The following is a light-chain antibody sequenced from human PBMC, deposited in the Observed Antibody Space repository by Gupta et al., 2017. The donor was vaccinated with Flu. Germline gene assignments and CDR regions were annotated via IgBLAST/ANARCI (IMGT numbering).Light chain of an antibody. Sequence: SSVSGSGGDRVTITWRASRDIDFWLAWYQQKPGRAPKLLIYSASKLRTEAPTRFSGSGSGTEFTLTINNLQPEDFATYYCQQADSFPRTFGQGTKVEV. V-gene: IGKV1-12*01. CDR1: RDIDFW. J-gene: IGKJ1*01. CDR2: SAS. CDR3: QQADSFPRT.